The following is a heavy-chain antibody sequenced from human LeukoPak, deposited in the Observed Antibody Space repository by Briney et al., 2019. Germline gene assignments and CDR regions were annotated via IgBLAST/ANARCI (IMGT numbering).Heavy chain of an antibody. Sequence: GGSLRLSCVASGFTFSNYWLTWVRQAPGKGLEWVANIKQDASEKYYVDSVKGRFTISRDNAKNSLYLQMNSLRAEDTAMYYCAKDSFAPNYDTYRTGCFDYGGQGTLVTVSS. V-gene: IGHV3-7*01. D-gene: IGHD1-7*01. CDR3: AKDSFAPNYDTYRTGCFDY. CDR2: IKQDASEK. J-gene: IGHJ4*02. CDR1: GFTFSNYW.